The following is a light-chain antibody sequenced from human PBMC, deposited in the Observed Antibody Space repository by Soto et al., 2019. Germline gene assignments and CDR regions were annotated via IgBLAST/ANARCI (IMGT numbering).Light chain of an antibody. CDR3: QQYNSYPLT. CDR2: KAA. V-gene: IGKV1-5*03. CDR1: QSISSW. Sequence: DIQMTQSPSTLSASVGDRVTITCRASQSISSWLAWYQQKPGKAPKLLNYKAASLESGVPSRFSGSGSGTEFTVTISSLQPDDVATYYCQQYNSYPLTFGGGTKVEIK. J-gene: IGKJ4*01.